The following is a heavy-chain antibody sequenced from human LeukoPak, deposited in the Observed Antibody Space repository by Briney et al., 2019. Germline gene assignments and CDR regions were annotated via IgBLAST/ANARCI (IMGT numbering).Heavy chain of an antibody. CDR3: AAESYYYGGNSSLLGY. V-gene: IGHV1-58*02. CDR2: IVVGSGNT. D-gene: IGHD4-23*01. CDR1: VCTFTNPA. Sequence: AVPVSCMACVCTFTNPAMQWVRPARAQRLEWIGWIVVGSGNTNYAQKFQERVTITRDMSTSTAYMELSSLRSEDTAVYYCAAESYYYGGNSSLLGYWGQGTLVSVSS. J-gene: IGHJ4*02.